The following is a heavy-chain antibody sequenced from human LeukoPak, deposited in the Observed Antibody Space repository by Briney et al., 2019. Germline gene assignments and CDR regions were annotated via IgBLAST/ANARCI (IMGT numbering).Heavy chain of an antibody. J-gene: IGHJ4*02. Sequence: SETLSLTCAVYGGSFSGYYWSWIRQPPGKGLEWMGEINHSGSTNYNPSLKSRVTISVDTSKNQFSLKLSSVTAADTAVYYCARFTTVTDYWGQGTLVTVSS. CDR2: INHSGST. V-gene: IGHV4-34*01. CDR1: GGSFSGYY. CDR3: ARFTTVTDY. D-gene: IGHD4-17*01.